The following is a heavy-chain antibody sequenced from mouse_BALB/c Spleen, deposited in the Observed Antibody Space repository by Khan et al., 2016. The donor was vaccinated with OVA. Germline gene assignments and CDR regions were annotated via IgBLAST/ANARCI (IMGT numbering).Heavy chain of an antibody. CDR2: INTYIGEP. Sequence: QIQLVQSGPELKKPGETVKISCKASGYSFTDYGMNWVKQAPGKGLKWMGYINTYIGEPTYADDFKGRFAFSLETSASTAYLHINNLKNEDTATYICASSPTWFAYWGQGTLVTVSA. V-gene: IGHV9-3-1*01. CDR3: ASSPTWFAY. CDR1: GYSFTDYG. J-gene: IGHJ3*01.